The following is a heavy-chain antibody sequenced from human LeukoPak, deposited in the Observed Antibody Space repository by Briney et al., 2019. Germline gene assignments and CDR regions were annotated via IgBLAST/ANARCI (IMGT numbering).Heavy chain of an antibody. V-gene: IGHV4-39*01. CDR1: GVSITSGTYY. CDR3: ARHWKGDYGNYERPLDC. Sequence: PSETLSLTCTVSGVSITSGTYYWRWIRQPPGKGLEWIGSIFDSGSTYYNPSLKSRVTIDIDTTNNQFSLRLSSVTAADAAVYYCARHWKGDYGNYERPLDCWGQGTLVTVSS. D-gene: IGHD4-11*01. J-gene: IGHJ4*02. CDR2: IFDSGST.